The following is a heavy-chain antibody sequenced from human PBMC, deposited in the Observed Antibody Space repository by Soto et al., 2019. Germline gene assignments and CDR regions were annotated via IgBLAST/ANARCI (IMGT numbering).Heavy chain of an antibody. D-gene: IGHD3-22*01. Sequence: SVKVSCKASGGTFSSYAISWVRQAPGQGLEWMGGIIPIFGTANYAQKFQGRVTITADESTSTAYMELSSLRSEDTAVYYCARNRHYYDSSGHNYWGQGTLVTVSS. CDR3: ARNRHYYDSSGHNY. J-gene: IGHJ4*02. CDR1: GGTFSSYA. V-gene: IGHV1-69*13. CDR2: IIPIFGTA.